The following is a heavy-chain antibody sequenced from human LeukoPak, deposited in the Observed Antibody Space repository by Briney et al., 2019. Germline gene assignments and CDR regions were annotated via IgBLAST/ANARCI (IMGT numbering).Heavy chain of an antibody. CDR3: ARTLNSEFDY. CDR2: INHSGST. CDR1: GGSFSGYY. V-gene: IGHV4-34*01. J-gene: IGHJ4*02. D-gene: IGHD5-18*01. Sequence: PSETLSLTCAVDGGSFSGYYWSWIRQPPGKGLEWIGEINHSGSTNYNPSLKGRVTMSVDTSKNQFSLKLSSVTAADTAVYYCARTLNSEFDYWGQGTLVTVSS.